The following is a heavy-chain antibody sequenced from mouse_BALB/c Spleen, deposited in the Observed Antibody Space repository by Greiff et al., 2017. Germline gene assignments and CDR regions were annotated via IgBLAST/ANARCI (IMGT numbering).Heavy chain of an antibody. CDR3: ARGRYEDWFAY. CDR2: IYPYNGGT. CDR1: GYTFTDYN. V-gene: IGHV1S29*02. J-gene: IGHJ3*01. D-gene: IGHD2-14*01. Sequence: VQLKESGPELVKPGASVKISCKASGYTFTDYNMHWVKQSHGKSLEWIGYIYPYNGGTGYNQKFKSKATLTVDNSSSTAYMELRSLTSEDSAVYYCARGRYEDWFAYWGQGTLVTVSA.